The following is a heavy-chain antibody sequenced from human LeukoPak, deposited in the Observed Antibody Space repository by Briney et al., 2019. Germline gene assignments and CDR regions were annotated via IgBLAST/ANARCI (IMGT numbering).Heavy chain of an antibody. CDR3: AKDRTYSGYNALDY. CDR1: GFIFDDYA. D-gene: IGHD5-12*01. J-gene: IGHJ4*02. Sequence: GGSLRLSCAASGFIFDDYAMHWFRQAPGKGLEWVSGISWNSGRMDYADSVKGRFTISRDNAKNSLYLQMNSLRAEDMALYYCAKDRTYSGYNALDYWGQGTLVTVSS. V-gene: IGHV3-9*03. CDR2: ISWNSGRM.